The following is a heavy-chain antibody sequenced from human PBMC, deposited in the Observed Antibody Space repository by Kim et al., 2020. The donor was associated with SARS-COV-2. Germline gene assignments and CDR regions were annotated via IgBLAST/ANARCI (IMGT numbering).Heavy chain of an antibody. Sequence: SKRYNDYAVSVKSRITINPDTAKNQFSLQLNSVTPEDTAVYYCARGLPLNYWGQGTLVTVSS. CDR3: ARGLPLNY. V-gene: IGHV6-1*01. CDR2: SKRYN. J-gene: IGHJ4*02.